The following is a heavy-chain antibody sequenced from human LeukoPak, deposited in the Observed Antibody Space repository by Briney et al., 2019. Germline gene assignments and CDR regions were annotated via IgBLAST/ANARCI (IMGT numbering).Heavy chain of an antibody. V-gene: IGHV3-30*19. D-gene: IGHD3-3*01. CDR2: VSKDGSKK. Sequence: PGRSLRLAWAADGFTVSRYGMDWVRQARGKGRGWVAVVSKDGSKKYYADSVNGRFTISRDNSKNTLYLQMNSLRAEDTAVYYCAREGGSITIFGVVIPNNWFDPWGQGTLVTVSS. CDR1: GFTVSRYG. J-gene: IGHJ5*02. CDR3: AREGGSITIFGVVIPNNWFDP.